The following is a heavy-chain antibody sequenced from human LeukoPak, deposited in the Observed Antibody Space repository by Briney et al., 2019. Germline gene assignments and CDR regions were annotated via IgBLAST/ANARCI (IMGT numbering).Heavy chain of an antibody. V-gene: IGHV3-64*01. CDR3: ARGIRWASDY. D-gene: IGHD4-23*01. Sequence: PGGSLRLSCAASRFTFSSYSMVWVRQAPGKGLEYVSGITSNGGTTYYGNSVKGRFTISRDNSKDTLYLQMGSLRTEDMAVYYCARGIRWASDYWGQGTPVTVAS. CDR1: RFTFSSYS. CDR2: ITSNGGTT. J-gene: IGHJ4*02.